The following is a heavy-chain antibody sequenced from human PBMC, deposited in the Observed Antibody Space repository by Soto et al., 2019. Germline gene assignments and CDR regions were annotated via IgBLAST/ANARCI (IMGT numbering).Heavy chain of an antibody. V-gene: IGHV4-59*08. CDR1: GGSTSSYY. CDR2: IYYSGST. CDR3: ARLRGVGDYTGHFGAYFDY. Sequence: SETLSLTCTVSGGSTSSYYWSWIRQPPGKGLEWIGYIYYSGSTNYNPSLKSRVTISVDTSKNQFSLKLSSVTAADTAVYYCARLRGVGDYTGHFGAYFDYWGQGTLVTVSS. J-gene: IGHJ4*02. D-gene: IGHD4-17*01.